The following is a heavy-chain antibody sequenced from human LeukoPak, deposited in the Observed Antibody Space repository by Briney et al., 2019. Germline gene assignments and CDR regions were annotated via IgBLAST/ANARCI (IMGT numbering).Heavy chain of an antibody. CDR3: ARDSRYYDFWSGYLDY. Sequence: SETLSLTCSVSSGFISNYYLSWIRQPAGKGLEWIGRISTSGNTNYSPSLKSRVTMSVDTSNNQFFLNLKSVTAADTAVYYCARDSRYYDFWSGYLDYWGQGALVTVSS. J-gene: IGHJ4*02. CDR1: SGFISNYY. CDR2: ISTSGNT. D-gene: IGHD3-3*01. V-gene: IGHV4-4*07.